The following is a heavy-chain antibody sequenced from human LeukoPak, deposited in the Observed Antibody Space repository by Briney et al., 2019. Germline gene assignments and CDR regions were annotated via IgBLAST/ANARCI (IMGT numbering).Heavy chain of an antibody. CDR3: ARERDDYHFDY. J-gene: IGHJ4*02. Sequence: PGGSLRLSCAPSGFTFSGYEMNWVRQAPGKGLEWVSYISRSGTIISYADSVKGRFTISRDNAKNSLYLQMNSLTAEDTAVYYCARERDDYHFDYWGQGTLVTVSS. CDR1: GFTFSGYE. D-gene: IGHD5-12*01. CDR2: ISRSGTII. V-gene: IGHV3-48*03.